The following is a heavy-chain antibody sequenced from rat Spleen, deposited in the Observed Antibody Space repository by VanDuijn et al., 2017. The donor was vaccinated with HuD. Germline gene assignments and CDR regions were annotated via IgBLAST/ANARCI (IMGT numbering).Heavy chain of an antibody. J-gene: IGHJ2*01. Sequence: EVQLVESGGGLVQPGRSLKLSCAASGFTFSNHDMAWVRQAPTKGLEWLASISPSGDSTYYRDSVKGRLTVSRDDAKRILYLQMDSLRSEDTATYYCARHEDYSGLDYWGQGVMVTVSS. V-gene: IGHV5-25*01. CDR1: GFTFSNHD. CDR2: ISPSGDST. CDR3: ARHEDYSGLDY. D-gene: IGHD1-1*01.